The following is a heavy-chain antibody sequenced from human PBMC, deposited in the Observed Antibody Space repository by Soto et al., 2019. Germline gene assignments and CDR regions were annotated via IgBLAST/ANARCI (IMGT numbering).Heavy chain of an antibody. Sequence: LRLSCAASGFTFSSYEMNWVRQAPGKGLEWVSYISSSGSTIYYADSVKGRFTISRDNAKNTLYLQMNSLRAEDTAVYYCARDRSSSWYHYYYYGMDVWGQGTTVTVSS. CDR1: GFTFSSYE. CDR2: ISSSGSTI. V-gene: IGHV3-48*03. D-gene: IGHD6-13*01. CDR3: ARDRSSSWYHYYYYGMDV. J-gene: IGHJ6*02.